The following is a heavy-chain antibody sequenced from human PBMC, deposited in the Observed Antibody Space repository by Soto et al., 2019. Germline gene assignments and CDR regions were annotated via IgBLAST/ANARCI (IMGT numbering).Heavy chain of an antibody. V-gene: IGHV6-1*01. CDR1: EASVSSNNAA. CDR2: TCSRSRWYN. D-gene: IGHD1-7*01. J-gene: IGHJ6*03. Sequence: SQTLSRTSAISEASVSSNNAAWHCTRQSPSRGLEWLGRTCSRSRWYNDYAVSVKSRIPVNPDTSKNQFSLQLTSVTPEDTAVYYCAGTTSHYWYYMDVWGKGTTVTAP. CDR3: AGTTSHYWYYMDV.